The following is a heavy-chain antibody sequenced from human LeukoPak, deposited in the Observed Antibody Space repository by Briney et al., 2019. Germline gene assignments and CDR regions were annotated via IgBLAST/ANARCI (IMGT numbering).Heavy chain of an antibody. CDR1: GYTFTGYY. CDR3: ARESGSGYSSSWYRFDY. Sequence: ASVKVSCKASGYTFTGYYMHWVRQAPGQGLEWMGWINPNSGGTNYAQKFQGRVTTTRDTSISTAYTELSRLRSDDTAVYYCARESGSGYSSSWYRFDYWGQGTLVTVSS. CDR2: INPNSGGT. J-gene: IGHJ4*02. D-gene: IGHD6-13*01. V-gene: IGHV1-2*02.